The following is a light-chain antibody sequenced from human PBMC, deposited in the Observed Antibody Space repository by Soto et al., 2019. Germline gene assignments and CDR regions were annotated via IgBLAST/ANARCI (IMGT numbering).Light chain of an antibody. V-gene: IGLV2-14*01. J-gene: IGLJ1*01. CDR1: SSDVGGYNY. CDR2: VVS. CDR3: SSYRSGGTFV. Sequence: QSVLTQPASVSGSPGQSIAISCTGTSSDVGGYNYVSWHQQHPGKAPKVLISVVSNRPSGVSNRFSGSKSGNTASLTISGLQAEDEADYYCSSYRSGGTFVFGSVTKVNVL.